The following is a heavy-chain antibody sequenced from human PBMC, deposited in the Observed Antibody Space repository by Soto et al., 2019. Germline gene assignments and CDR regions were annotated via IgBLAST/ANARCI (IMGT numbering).Heavy chain of an antibody. Sequence: GASVKVSCKASGFTFTSSAVQWVRQARGQRHKRKSWIVVGSGNTNYAQKYQERVTITRDMSTSTAYMELSSLRSEDTAVYYCAAGIRNCSSTSCYLTGTNWFDPWGQGTLVTVSS. J-gene: IGHJ5*02. D-gene: IGHD2-2*01. CDR3: AAGIRNCSSTSCYLTGTNWFDP. CDR1: GFTFTSSA. V-gene: IGHV1-58*01. CDR2: IVVGSGNT.